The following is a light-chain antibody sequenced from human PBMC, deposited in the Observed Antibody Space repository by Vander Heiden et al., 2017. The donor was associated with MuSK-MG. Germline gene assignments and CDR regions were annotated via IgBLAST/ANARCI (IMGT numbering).Light chain of an antibody. V-gene: IGKV2-28*01. J-gene: IGKJ2*04. CDR1: QSLLHSNGYNY. Sequence: DIVMTQSPLSLPVTPGEPASISCRSSQSLLHSNGYNYLDWYLQKPGQSPQLLIYLGSNRASGVPDRFSGSGSGTDFTLKISRVEAEDVGVYYCMQALKTPPCSFGQGTKLEIK. CDR3: MQALKTPPCS. CDR2: LGS.